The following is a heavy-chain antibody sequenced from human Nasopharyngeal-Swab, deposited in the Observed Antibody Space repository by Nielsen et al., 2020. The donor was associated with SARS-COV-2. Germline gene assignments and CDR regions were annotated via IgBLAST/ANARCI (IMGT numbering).Heavy chain of an antibody. V-gene: IGHV4-4*02. J-gene: IGHJ6*03. CDR2: IIHSGGT. CDR1: GGSISSNTW. CDR3: SRHYYYYMDI. Sequence: SETLSLTCAVSGGSISSNTWWGWVRQTPGMGLEWIGEIIHSGGTNYNPALKSRVTISVDKSKNQLSLEVTSVTAADTAVYYCSRHYYYYMDIWGKGTTVTASS.